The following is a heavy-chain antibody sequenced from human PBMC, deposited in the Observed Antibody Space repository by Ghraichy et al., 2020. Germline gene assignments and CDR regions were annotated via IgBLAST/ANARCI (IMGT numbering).Heavy chain of an antibody. CDR1: GGSFSGYY. CDR2: INHSGST. Sequence: SETLSLTCAVYGGSFSGYYWSWIRQPPGKGLEWIGEINHSGSTNYNPSLKSRVTISVDTSKNQFSLKLSSVTAADTAVYYCARGDSSSWYAGLLATTNYYYYGMDVWGQGTTVTVSS. V-gene: IGHV4-34*01. D-gene: IGHD6-13*01. J-gene: IGHJ6*02. CDR3: ARGDSSSWYAGLLATTNYYYYGMDV.